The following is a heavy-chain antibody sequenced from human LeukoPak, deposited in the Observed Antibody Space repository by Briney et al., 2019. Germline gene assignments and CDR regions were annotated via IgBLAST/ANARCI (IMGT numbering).Heavy chain of an antibody. Sequence: ASVKVSCKASGYTFTSYGISWVRQAPGQGLEWIGWISAYNGNTNYAQKLQGRVTMTTDTSTSTAYMELRSLRSDDTAVYYCARTDPGIAAAGYRYWGQGTLVTVSS. CDR2: ISAYNGNT. V-gene: IGHV1-18*01. J-gene: IGHJ4*02. D-gene: IGHD6-13*01. CDR3: ARTDPGIAAAGYRY. CDR1: GYTFTSYG.